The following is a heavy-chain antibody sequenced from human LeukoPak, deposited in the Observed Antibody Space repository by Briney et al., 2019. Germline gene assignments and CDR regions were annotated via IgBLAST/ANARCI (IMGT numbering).Heavy chain of an antibody. CDR2: IRGDGSVK. CDR3: SRDANYYDSSRHYFDAFDI. Sequence: GGSLRLSCVASGFTFSKHWMTWVRQAPGKGLEWVANIRGDGSVKYLLDSVKGRFTISRDNVKNSLSLEMNNLRAEDTAVYYCSRDANYYDSSRHYFDAFDIWGQGTMVTVSS. CDR1: GFTFSKHW. D-gene: IGHD3-22*01. V-gene: IGHV3-7*01. J-gene: IGHJ3*02.